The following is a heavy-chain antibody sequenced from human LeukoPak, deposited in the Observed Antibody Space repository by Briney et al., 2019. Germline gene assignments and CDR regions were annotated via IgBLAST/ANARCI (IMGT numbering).Heavy chain of an antibody. V-gene: IGHV4-4*02. D-gene: IGHD3-10*01. CDR2: IYHSGST. CDR1: GGSINSTNW. J-gene: IGHJ3*02. CDR3: AKSNGYGLVDI. Sequence: SETLSLTCAVSGGSINSTNWWSWVRQSPGEGLEWIGEIYHSGSTNYNPSLKSRVTISLDTSRNQFSLKLNSVTAADTAVYYCAKSNGYGLVDIWGQGTMVTVSS.